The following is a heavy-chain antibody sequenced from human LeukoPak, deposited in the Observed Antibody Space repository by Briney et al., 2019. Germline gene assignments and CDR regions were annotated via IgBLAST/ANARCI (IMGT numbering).Heavy chain of an antibody. D-gene: IGHD5-12*01. V-gene: IGHV4-61*01. CDR1: GGSVSSGNYY. J-gene: IGHJ4*02. CDR3: ARDAYSGYESSFDY. CDR2: IYYSGST. Sequence: RSETLSLTCTVSGGSVSSGNYYWSWIRQPPGKGLEWIGYIYYSGSTNYNPSLKSRVTISVDTSKNQFSLKLSSVTDADTAVYYCARDAYSGYESSFDYWGQGTLVTVSS.